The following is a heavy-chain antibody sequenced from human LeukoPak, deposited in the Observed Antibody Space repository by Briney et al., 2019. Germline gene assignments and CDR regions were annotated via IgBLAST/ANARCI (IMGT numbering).Heavy chain of an antibody. CDR3: AKDREWLESCTFDY. D-gene: IGHD6-19*01. J-gene: IGHJ4*02. Sequence: GGSLRLSCAASGFTFSSYWMHWVRQAPGKGLVWVSRIKYDGSSTTYADSVKGRFTISRDNAKNSLYLQMNSLGAEDTAIYYCAKDREWLESCTFDYWGQGTLVTVSS. V-gene: IGHV3-74*01. CDR2: IKYDGSST. CDR1: GFTFSSYW.